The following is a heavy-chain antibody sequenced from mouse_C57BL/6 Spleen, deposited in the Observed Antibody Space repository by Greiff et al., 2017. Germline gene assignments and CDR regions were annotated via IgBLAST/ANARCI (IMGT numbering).Heavy chain of an antibody. CDR3: ARHGGLPAWFAY. CDR1: GFTFSSYT. CDR2: ISGGGGNT. Sequence: EVQLVESGGGLVKPGGSLKLSCAASGFTFSSYTMSWVRQTPEKRLEWVATISGGGGNTYYPDSVKGRFTISRDNAKNTLYLQMSSLRSEDTALYYCARHGGLPAWFAYWGQGTLVTVSA. D-gene: IGHD2-2*01. J-gene: IGHJ3*01. V-gene: IGHV5-9*01.